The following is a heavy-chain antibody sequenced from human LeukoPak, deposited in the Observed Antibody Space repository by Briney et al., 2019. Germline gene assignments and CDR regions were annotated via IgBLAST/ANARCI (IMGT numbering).Heavy chain of an antibody. V-gene: IGHV3-21*01. CDR1: GFTFSSYS. D-gene: IGHD1-26*01. J-gene: IGHJ4*02. CDR3: VREAAATLFDY. Sequence: GGSLRLSCAASGFTFSSYSMNWGPRAPGRGLGGGSSISSSSSYIYYADSVKGRFTISRDNAKTSLSLQLNSLRAEDTAVYYCVREAAATLFDYWGQGTLVTVSS. CDR2: ISSSSSYI.